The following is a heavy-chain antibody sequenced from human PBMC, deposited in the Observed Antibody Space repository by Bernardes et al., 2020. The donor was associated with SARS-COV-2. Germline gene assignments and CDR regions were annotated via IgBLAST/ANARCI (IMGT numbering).Heavy chain of an antibody. CDR2: IYYPGII. Sequence: SETLSLTCSVSRGSVSFGSTYWTWLLQPPGKGLEWIGYIYYPGIINYNPSLKSRVTISVDTSKNQFSLKLTSVTAADTAVYYCVRGTGFCSGGSCGWVDPWGQGTLVSVSS. D-gene: IGHD2-15*01. J-gene: IGHJ5*02. CDR3: VRGTGFCSGGSCGWVDP. CDR1: RGSVSFGSTY. V-gene: IGHV4-61*01.